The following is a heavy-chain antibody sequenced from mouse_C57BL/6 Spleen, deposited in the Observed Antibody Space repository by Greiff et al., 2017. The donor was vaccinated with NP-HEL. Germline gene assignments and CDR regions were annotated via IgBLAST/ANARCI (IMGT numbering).Heavy chain of an antibody. CDR3: ARSGSDYFDY. V-gene: IGHV1-61*01. Sequence: QVQLQQPGAELVRPGSSVKLSCKASGYTFTSYWMDWVKQRPGQGLEWIGNIYPSDSETHYNQKFKDKATLTVDNSSSTAYMQLSSLTSEYSAVYYCARSGSDYFDYWGQGTTLPVSS. D-gene: IGHD1-3*01. CDR2: IYPSDSET. J-gene: IGHJ2*01. CDR1: GYTFTSYW.